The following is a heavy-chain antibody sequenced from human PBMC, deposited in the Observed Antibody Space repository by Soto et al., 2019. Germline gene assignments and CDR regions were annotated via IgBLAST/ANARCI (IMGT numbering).Heavy chain of an antibody. J-gene: IGHJ4*02. V-gene: IGHV3-74*01. CDR1: GFTFSKYV. Sequence: EVQLVESGGGLIQPGGSLRLSCAGSGFTFSKYVMDWVRQTQGKGLEWVSRLKTDGTTTSYADSVKGRFTISRDNAKSTLYLQMNSLGAEDTALYYCRIWIDDFSTDFWGQGILVTVSS. D-gene: IGHD3-3*01. CDR2: LKTDGTTT. CDR3: RIWIDDFSTDF.